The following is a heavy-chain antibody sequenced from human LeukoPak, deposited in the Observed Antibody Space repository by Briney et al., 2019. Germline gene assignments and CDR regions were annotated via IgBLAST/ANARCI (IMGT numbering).Heavy chain of an antibody. Sequence: SETLSLTCTVSGGSISSSSYDWGWLRQPPGKGLEWIGSIYYSGSTYYNPSLKSRVTISVDTSKNQFSLKLSSVTAADTAVYYCARDRETTIDWYFDLWGRGTLVTVSS. CDR3: ARDRETTIDWYFDL. D-gene: IGHD3-22*01. V-gene: IGHV4-39*07. J-gene: IGHJ2*01. CDR2: IYYSGST. CDR1: GGSISSSSYD.